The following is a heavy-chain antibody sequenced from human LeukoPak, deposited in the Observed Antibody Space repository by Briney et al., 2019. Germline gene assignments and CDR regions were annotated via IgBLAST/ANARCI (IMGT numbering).Heavy chain of an antibody. J-gene: IGHJ5*02. CDR2: INRSGST. CDR1: GGSFSGYY. V-gene: IGHV4-34*01. D-gene: IGHD6-19*01. Sequence: SETLSLTCAVYGGSFSGYYWSWIRQPPGKGLEWIGEINRSGSTNYNPSLKSRVTISVDTSKNQFSLKLSSVTAADTAVYYCARVGGAVAPLGNWFDPWGQGTLVTVSS. CDR3: ARVGGAVAPLGNWFDP.